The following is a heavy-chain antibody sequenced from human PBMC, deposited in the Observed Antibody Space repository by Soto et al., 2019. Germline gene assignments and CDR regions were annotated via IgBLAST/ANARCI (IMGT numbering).Heavy chain of an antibody. CDR3: AGYRMGPPGNNYFDA. CDR1: GFTFDSYW. D-gene: IGHD1-1*01. Sequence: EVQLVESGGGLVQPGGSLRLSCAGSGFTFDSYWMNWVRQAPGKGLEWVANMNKNGGETYYVDSVKGRFTISRDNARNSLYLQMNSLRAEDTAVYYCAGYRMGPPGNNYFDAWGQGALVAVSS. J-gene: IGHJ5*02. V-gene: IGHV3-7*01. CDR2: MNKNGGET.